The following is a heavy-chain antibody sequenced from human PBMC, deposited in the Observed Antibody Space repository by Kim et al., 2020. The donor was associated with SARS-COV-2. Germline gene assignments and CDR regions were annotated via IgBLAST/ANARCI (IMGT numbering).Heavy chain of an antibody. J-gene: IGHJ6*02. CDR3: ARDGAGRGNYYGMDV. Sequence: GGSLRLSCAASGFTVSSNYMSWVRQAPGKGLEWVSVIYSGGSTYYADSVKGRFTISRDNSKNTLYLQMNSLRAEDTAVYYCARDGAGRGNYYGMDVWGQGNTVTVSS. CDR1: GFTVSSNY. D-gene: IGHD3-10*01. V-gene: IGHV3-53*01. CDR2: IYSGGST.